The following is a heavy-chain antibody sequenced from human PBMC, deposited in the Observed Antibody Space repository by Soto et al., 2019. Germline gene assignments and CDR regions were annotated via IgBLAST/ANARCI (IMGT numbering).Heavy chain of an antibody. D-gene: IGHD2-2*01. Sequence: SETLSLTCAVYGGSFSGYYWSWIRQPPGKGLEWIGEINHSGSTNYNPSLKSRVTISVDTSKNQFSLKLSSVTAADTAVYYCARVDGIVVVPAAHRDYYYYMDVWGKGTTVTVSS. J-gene: IGHJ6*03. V-gene: IGHV4-34*01. CDR2: INHSGST. CDR1: GGSFSGYY. CDR3: ARVDGIVVVPAAHRDYYYYMDV.